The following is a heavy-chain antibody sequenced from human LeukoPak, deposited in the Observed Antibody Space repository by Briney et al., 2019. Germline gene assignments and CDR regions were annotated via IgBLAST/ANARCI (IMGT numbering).Heavy chain of an antibody. V-gene: IGHV3-23*01. J-gene: IGHJ4*02. CDR2: ISGSGGST. CDR1: GFTFNSYA. Sequence: GSLRLSCAASGFTFNSYAMSWVRQAPGKGLEWVAAISGSGGSTYYADSVKGRFTITRDNSKNTLYLQMNSLRAEDTAVYYCAYGPGSADYWGQGTLVTVSS. D-gene: IGHD3-10*01. CDR3: AYGPGSADY.